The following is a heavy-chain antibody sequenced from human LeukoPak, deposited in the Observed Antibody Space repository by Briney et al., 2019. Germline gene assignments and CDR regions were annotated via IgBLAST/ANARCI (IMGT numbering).Heavy chain of an antibody. D-gene: IGHD5-12*01. Sequence: GGSLRLSCAASGFTLSNYAMNWVRQAPGKGLEWVSVVIGSSGSTDYADSVKGRFTISRDNSENTLYLEMNSLRAEDTATYYCAKGGYDYIEIGYFDYWGQGTLVTVSS. V-gene: IGHV3-23*01. J-gene: IGHJ4*02. CDR1: GFTLSNYA. CDR3: AKGGYDYIEIGYFDY. CDR2: VIGSSGST.